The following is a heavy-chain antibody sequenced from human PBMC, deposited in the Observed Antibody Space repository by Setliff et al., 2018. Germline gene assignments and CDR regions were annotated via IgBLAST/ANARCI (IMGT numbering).Heavy chain of an antibody. CDR1: GGSFSNYY. D-gene: IGHD2-2*01. CDR3: RLAHCSNNCEEALDY. Sequence: SETLSLTCAVYGGSFSNYYWSWIRQPPGKGLERLGEVSHSGSTNYNPSLKSRVTMSVDTSKNQFSLKLNSVTAADTAVYYFRLAHCSNNCEEALDYWSQGTLVTVSS. CDR2: VSHSGST. V-gene: IGHV4-34*01. J-gene: IGHJ4*02.